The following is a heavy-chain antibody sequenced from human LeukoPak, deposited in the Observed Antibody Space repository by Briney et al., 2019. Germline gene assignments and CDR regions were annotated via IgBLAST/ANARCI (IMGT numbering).Heavy chain of an antibody. V-gene: IGHV4-39*02. J-gene: IGHJ4*02. Sequence: SETLSLTCTVSGGSIRSSSYYWGWIRQPPGKGLEWVGSIYYSGSTYYNASLKSRGTISVDTSKNQFSLKLNSVTAADTAVYFCAREGHTTGWPPFDFWGQGTLVTVSS. CDR3: AREGHTTGWPPFDF. CDR1: GGSIRSSSYY. D-gene: IGHD6-19*01. CDR2: IYYSGST.